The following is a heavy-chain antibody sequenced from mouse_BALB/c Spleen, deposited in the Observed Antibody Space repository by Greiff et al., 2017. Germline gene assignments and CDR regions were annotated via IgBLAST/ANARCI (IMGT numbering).Heavy chain of an antibody. CDR1: GYSITSDYA. D-gene: IGHD2-10*02. V-gene: IGHV3-2*02. CDR2: ISYSGST. Sequence: EVQLQESGPGLVKPSQSLSLTCTVTGYSITSDYAWNWIRQFPGNKLEWMGYISYSGSTSYNPSLKSRISITRDTSKNQFFLQLNSVTTEDTATYYCARGRYGNYLAWFAYWGQGTLVTVSA. J-gene: IGHJ3*01. CDR3: ARGRYGNYLAWFAY.